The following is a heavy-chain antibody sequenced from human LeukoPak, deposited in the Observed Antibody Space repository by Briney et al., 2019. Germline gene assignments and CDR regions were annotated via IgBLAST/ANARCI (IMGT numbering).Heavy chain of an antibody. V-gene: IGHV4-39*02. CDR2: IYYSGST. CDR3: AREILHDYGDSQGWFDP. J-gene: IGHJ5*02. Sequence: PSETLSLTCTVSGGSIGSSNSYWGWIRQPSGKGLEWIGSIYYSGSTYYNPSLKSRVTISVDTSKNQFSLKLSSVTAADTAVYYCAREILHDYGDSQGWFDPWGQGTLVTVSS. D-gene: IGHD4-17*01. CDR1: GGSIGSSNSY.